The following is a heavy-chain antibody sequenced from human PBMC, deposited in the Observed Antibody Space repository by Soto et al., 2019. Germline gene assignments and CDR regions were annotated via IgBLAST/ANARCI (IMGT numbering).Heavy chain of an antibody. CDR3: ARDNSRDRGNFDY. CDR2: IYSSGST. V-gene: IGHV4-30-4*01. Sequence: SETLSLTSTVSGDSISSGESYWSWIRQPPGKGLEWIGFIYSSGSTYYNPSLKSRITISVDTSKNQFSLKLNSLTAADTAVYYCARDNSRDRGNFDYWGRGTLVTVSS. CDR1: GDSISSGESY. D-gene: IGHD3-10*01. J-gene: IGHJ4*02.